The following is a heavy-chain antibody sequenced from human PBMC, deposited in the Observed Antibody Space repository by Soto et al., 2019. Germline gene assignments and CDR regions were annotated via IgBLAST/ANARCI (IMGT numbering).Heavy chain of an antibody. J-gene: IGHJ5*02. V-gene: IGHV1-18*01. CDR2: ITTYNGDT. CDR1: GYTFTNYG. Sequence: ASVKVSCKASGYTFTNYGISWARQAPGQGLEWMGWITTYNGDTNYAQNLQGRVTMTTDTSTSTAYMELKSLRSDDTAVYYCARDSPILTAWGQGAPVTVSS. CDR3: ARDSPILTA. D-gene: IGHD3-9*01.